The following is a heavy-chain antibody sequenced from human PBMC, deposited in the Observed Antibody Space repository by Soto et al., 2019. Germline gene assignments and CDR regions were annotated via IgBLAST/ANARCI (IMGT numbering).Heavy chain of an antibody. CDR3: ARDSTWIQLWLFDY. J-gene: IGHJ4*02. V-gene: IGHV3-7*05. CDR1: GFTFSSYW. D-gene: IGHD5-18*01. CDR2: IKQDGSEK. Sequence: GGSLRLSCAASGFTFSSYWMSWVRQAPGKGLEWVANIKQDGSEKYYVDSVKGPFTISRDNAKNSLYLQMNSLRAEDTAVYYCARDSTWIQLWLFDYWGQGTLVTVSS.